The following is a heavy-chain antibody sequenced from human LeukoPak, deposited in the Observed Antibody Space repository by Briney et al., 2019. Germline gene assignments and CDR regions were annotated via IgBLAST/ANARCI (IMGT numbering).Heavy chain of an antibody. CDR1: GFTFSGCE. CDR2: ISRSGNTI. V-gene: IGHV3-48*03. D-gene: IGHD3-10*01. CDR3: ARVATMVRVPLDALDI. Sequence: GGSLRLSCAISGFTFSGCELTWVRQAPGKGLEWISYISRSGNTIYYAESVKGRFTTSRDNAKNSLYLQMNSLRVEDTAVYYCARVATMVRVPLDALDIWGQGTMVSVSS. J-gene: IGHJ3*02.